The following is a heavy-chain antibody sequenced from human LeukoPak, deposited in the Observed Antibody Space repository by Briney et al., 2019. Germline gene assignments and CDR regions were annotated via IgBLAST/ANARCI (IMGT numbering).Heavy chain of an antibody. Sequence: PSETLSLTCAVSGYSISGGYYWGWIRQPPGKGLEWIGSIYHSGSTYYNPSLKSRVTISVDTSKNQFSLKLSSVTAADTAVYYCARKYAFDIWGQGTMVTVSS. CDR2: IYHSGST. CDR3: ARKYAFDI. J-gene: IGHJ3*02. CDR1: GYSISGGYY. V-gene: IGHV4-38-2*01.